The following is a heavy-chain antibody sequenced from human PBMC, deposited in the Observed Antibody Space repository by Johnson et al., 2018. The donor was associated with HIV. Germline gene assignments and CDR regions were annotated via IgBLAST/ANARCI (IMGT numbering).Heavy chain of an antibody. D-gene: IGHD2-21*01. CDR1: GFTFSSYG. J-gene: IGHJ3*02. V-gene: IGHV3-13*01. CDR3: ARGGPFHAFDI. CDR2: IGTAGDT. Sequence: VQLVESGGGVVQPGGSLRLSCAASGFTFSSYGMHWVRQAPGTGLEWVSAIGTAGDTYYPGSVQGRFTNPRENAKNSLDLQMNSLSPEDPAMYFWARGGPFHAFDIWGHGTTVTVSS.